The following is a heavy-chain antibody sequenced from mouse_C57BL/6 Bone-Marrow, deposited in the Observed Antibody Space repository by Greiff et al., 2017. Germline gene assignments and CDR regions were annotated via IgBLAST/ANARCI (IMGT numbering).Heavy chain of an antibody. D-gene: IGHD2-1*01. CDR1: GFTFNTYA. J-gene: IGHJ4*01. Sequence: EVHLVESGGGLVQPKGSLKLSCAASGFTFNTYAMHWVRQAPGKGLEWVARIRSKSSNSATYYADSVKDRFTISRDDSQSMLYLQMNNLKTEDTAMYYCVGYGRLEYWGQGTSVTVSS. CDR3: VGYGRLEY. V-gene: IGHV10-3*01. CDR2: IRSKSSNSAT.